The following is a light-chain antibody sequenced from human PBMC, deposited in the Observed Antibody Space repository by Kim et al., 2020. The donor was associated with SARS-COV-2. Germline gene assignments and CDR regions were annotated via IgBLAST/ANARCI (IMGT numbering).Light chain of an antibody. CDR2: GAS. Sequence: EIVMTQSPATLSVSPGERASLSCRASQSVSSNLGWYQQKPDQAPRLLIYGASTRATGIPARFSGSGSGTEFTLTISSLQSEDFAVYYCQQYNNWPLTFGPGTKVDIK. V-gene: IGKV3-15*01. CDR1: QSVSSN. CDR3: QQYNNWPLT. J-gene: IGKJ3*01.